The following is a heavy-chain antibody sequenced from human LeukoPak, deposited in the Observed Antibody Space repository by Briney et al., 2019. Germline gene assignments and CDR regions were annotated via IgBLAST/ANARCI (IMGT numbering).Heavy chain of an antibody. CDR1: GYSFTSYW. CDR3: ALTQIYCSSTSCYIGWFDP. CDR2: IYPGDSDT. D-gene: IGHD2-2*02. V-gene: IGHV5-51*01. J-gene: IGHJ5*02. Sequence: GESLKISGKGSGYSFTSYWIGWVRQMPGKGLEWMGIIYPGDSDTRYSPSFQGQVTISADKSISTAYLQWSSLKASDTAMYYCALTQIYCSSTSCYIGWFDPWGQGTLVTVSS.